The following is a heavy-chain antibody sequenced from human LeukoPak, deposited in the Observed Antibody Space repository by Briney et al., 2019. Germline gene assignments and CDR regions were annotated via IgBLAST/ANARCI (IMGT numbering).Heavy chain of an antibody. CDR1: GFTFINYA. J-gene: IGHJ2*01. Sequence: GGSLRLSCVGSGFTFINYAMTWVRQSPGRGLEYVSSSSGSGASTHYADSVKGRFTISRDNSRNTLYLEMSSLRAEDSALYYCAKDRAPYGSGGGEDYFDLWGRGTLVTVSS. D-gene: IGHD3-10*01. V-gene: IGHV3-23*01. CDR2: SSGSGAST. CDR3: AKDRAPYGSGGGEDYFDL.